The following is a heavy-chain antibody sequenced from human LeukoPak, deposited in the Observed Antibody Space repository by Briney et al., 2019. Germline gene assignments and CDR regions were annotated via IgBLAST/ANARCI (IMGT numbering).Heavy chain of an antibody. J-gene: IGHJ4*02. V-gene: IGHV1-2*04. CDR2: INPNNGGT. CDR1: GYTFTGYY. D-gene: IGHD1-26*01. Sequence: ASVKVSCKASGYTFTGYYMHWVRQAPGQGLEWMRWINPNNGGTNYAQKFQGWVTMTRDTSISTAYMELSRLRSDDTAVYYCARGEWELDYWGQGTLVTVSS. CDR3: ARGEWELDY.